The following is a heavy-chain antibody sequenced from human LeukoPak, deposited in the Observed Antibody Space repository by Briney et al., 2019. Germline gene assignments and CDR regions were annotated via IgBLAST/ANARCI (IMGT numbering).Heavy chain of an antibody. CDR3: ARVDSSSWHANFDY. V-gene: IGHV4-59*11. Sequence: SETLSLTCTVPGGSISSHYWSWIRQPPGKGLEWIGYIYYSGSTNYNTSLKSRVTISVDTSKNQFSMKLSSVTAADTAVYYCARVDSSSWHANFDYWGQGTLVTVSS. J-gene: IGHJ4*02. D-gene: IGHD6-13*01. CDR1: GGSISSHY. CDR2: IYYSGST.